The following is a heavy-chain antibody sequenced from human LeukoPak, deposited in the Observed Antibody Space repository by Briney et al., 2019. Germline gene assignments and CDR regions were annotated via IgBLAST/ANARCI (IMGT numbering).Heavy chain of an antibody. CDR3: ARGLRGYSYGYVPWELSDDMDV. V-gene: IGHV4-61*02. Sequence: PSETLSLTCTVSGASICSGTYLCTWIRQPAAKGLEWIGRMHSSGRTSYSPSLKSRVTISVETSKNQFSLKLSSVTAADTAVYYCARGLRGYSYGYVPWELSDDMDVWGKGTTVTISS. D-gene: IGHD5-18*01. CDR2: MHSSGRT. CDR1: GASICSGTYL. J-gene: IGHJ6*03.